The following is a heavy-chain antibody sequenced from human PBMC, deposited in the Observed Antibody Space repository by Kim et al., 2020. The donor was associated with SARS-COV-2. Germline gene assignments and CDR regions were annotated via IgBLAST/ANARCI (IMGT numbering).Heavy chain of an antibody. CDR2: ISSNGADT. D-gene: IGHD2-2*01. Sequence: GGSLRLSCAASGFIFSTYAMHWVRQAPGKGPEYVSAISSNGADTYYADSVKGRFTISRDNSKNTLYLQMGSLGAEDMAVYYCAREGRHCSGTACYLFDYWGQGILVTVSS. V-gene: IGHV3-64*02. CDR3: AREGRHCSGTACYLFDY. CDR1: GFIFSTYA. J-gene: IGHJ4*02.